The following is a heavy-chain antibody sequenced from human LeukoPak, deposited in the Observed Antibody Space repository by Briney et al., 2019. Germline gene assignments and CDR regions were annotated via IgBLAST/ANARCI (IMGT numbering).Heavy chain of an antibody. J-gene: IGHJ5*02. CDR3: ARRGCSSTSRYFDWFDP. D-gene: IGHD2-2*01. Sequence: VASVKVSCKASGGTFSSYAISWVRQALGQGLEWMGGIIPIFGTANYAQKCQGRVTITADESTSTAYMELSSLRSEDTAVYYCARRGCSSTSRYFDWFDPWGQGTLVTLCS. CDR1: GGTFSSYA. CDR2: IIPIFGTA. V-gene: IGHV1-69*01.